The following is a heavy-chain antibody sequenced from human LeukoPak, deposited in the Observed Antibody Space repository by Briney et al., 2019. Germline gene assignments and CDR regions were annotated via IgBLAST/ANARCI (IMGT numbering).Heavy chain of an antibody. D-gene: IGHD3-10*01. CDR3: ARGTTSGSHFPLDY. V-gene: IGHV3-21*01. CDR1: GFTFSSYT. Sequence: GGSLRLSCAASGFTFSSYTMNWVRQAPGKGLEWVSGISSSGSYIYYVNSVKGRFITSRDNAKNSLYLQMNSLRAEETAMYYCARGTTSGSHFPLDYWGQGTLVTVSS. CDR2: ISSSGSYI. J-gene: IGHJ4*02.